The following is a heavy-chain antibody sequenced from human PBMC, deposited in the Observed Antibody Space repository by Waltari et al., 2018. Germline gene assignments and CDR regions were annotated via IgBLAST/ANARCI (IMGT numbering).Heavy chain of an antibody. Sequence: QVQLQASGPGLVKPSETLTVTCSVSYFSINHGYFWGWIRQPPHKGLEWIGSVFRDGKSYYNRSLESRAAISVDTSRDQFTLRLKSATAADTAIYYCVREPGIALAGPTYYFDYWGQGILVTVSS. D-gene: IGHD6-19*01. CDR3: VREPGIALAGPTYYFDY. J-gene: IGHJ4*02. CDR1: YFSINHGYF. CDR2: VFRDGKS. V-gene: IGHV4-38-2*02.